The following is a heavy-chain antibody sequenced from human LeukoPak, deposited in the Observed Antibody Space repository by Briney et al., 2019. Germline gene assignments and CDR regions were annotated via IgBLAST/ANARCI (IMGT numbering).Heavy chain of an antibody. CDR1: GGSISSYY. D-gene: IGHD1-26*01. Sequence: SETLSLTCTVSGGSISSYYWSWIRQPPGKGLEWIGYIYYSGSTNYSPSLKSRVTISVDTPKNQFSLKLSSVTAADTAVYYCATRLEGGELPTYDDYWGQGTLVTVSS. V-gene: IGHV4-59*01. CDR3: ATRLEGGELPTYDDY. J-gene: IGHJ4*02. CDR2: IYYSGST.